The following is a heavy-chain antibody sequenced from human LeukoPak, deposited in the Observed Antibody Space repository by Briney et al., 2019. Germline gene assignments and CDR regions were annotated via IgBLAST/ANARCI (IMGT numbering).Heavy chain of an antibody. CDR2: ITTSGST. CDR1: GDSISSYC. Sequence: SETLSLTCTVSGDSISSYCWSWIRQPPGKGLEWIGYITTSGSTNYNASLKSRVTISFDTSKNQFSLELSSVTAADTAVYYCARGRVSGAITPFQWGQGSLVTVSS. CDR3: ARGRVSGAITPFQ. D-gene: IGHD2-2*02. J-gene: IGHJ4*02. V-gene: IGHV4-4*09.